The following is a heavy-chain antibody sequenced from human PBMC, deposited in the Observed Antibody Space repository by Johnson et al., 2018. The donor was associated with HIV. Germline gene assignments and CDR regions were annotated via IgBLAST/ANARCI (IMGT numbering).Heavy chain of an antibody. CDR2: ASASGGSK. CDR3: AKGEDGSHDAFDI. V-gene: IGHV3-23*04. Sequence: VPLVESGRGLVQPWGSLRLSCAASGFSFISSAMSWVRQAPGKGLAWFSAASASGGSKYFSTSLKCRFTITRDNSKNTLYLQMYSLRAEDTAVYYCAKGEDGSHDAFDIWGQGTMVTVSS. D-gene: IGHD1-14*01. J-gene: IGHJ3*02. CDR1: GFSFISSA.